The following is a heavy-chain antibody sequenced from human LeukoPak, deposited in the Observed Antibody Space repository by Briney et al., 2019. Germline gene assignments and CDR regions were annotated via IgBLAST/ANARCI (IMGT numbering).Heavy chain of an antibody. Sequence: PSQTLSLTCSFSGASISTAGYYWTWIRQPPGEGLEWVGYIYYTGAIDYNPSLKSRLSISLDTSKNQFSLKLSSVTAADTAVYYCARDHSYSFGSVTSTLDVWGQGTAVTVFS. V-gene: IGHV4-31*03. J-gene: IGHJ6*02. CDR2: IYYTGAI. CDR3: ARDHSYSFGSVTSTLDV. CDR1: GASISTAGYY. D-gene: IGHD3-10*01.